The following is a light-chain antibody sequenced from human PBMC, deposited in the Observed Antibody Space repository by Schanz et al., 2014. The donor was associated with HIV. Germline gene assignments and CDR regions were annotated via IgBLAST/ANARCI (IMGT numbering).Light chain of an antibody. V-gene: IGKV1-9*01. CDR1: QGISSY. CDR2: AAS. CDR3: QQYTNYWT. J-gene: IGKJ1*01. Sequence: IQLTQSPSSLSASVGDRVTITCRASQGISSYLAWYQQKPGKAPKVLIYAASTLQSGVPSRFSGSGSRTEFTLTISSLQPDDFATYYCQQYTNYWTFGQGTKVEIK.